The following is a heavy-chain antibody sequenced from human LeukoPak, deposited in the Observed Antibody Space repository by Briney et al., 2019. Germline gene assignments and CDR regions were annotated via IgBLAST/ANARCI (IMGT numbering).Heavy chain of an antibody. Sequence: PGGSLRLSCAASGFTFSSYGMNWDRQAPGKGLEWVSYISSSGSTIYYADSVKGRFTISRDNAKNSLYLQMNSLRAEDTAVYYCARAIAVAGHNDAFDIWGQGTMVTVSS. J-gene: IGHJ3*02. CDR1: GFTFSSYG. CDR2: ISSSGSTI. CDR3: ARAIAVAGHNDAFDI. D-gene: IGHD6-19*01. V-gene: IGHV3-48*03.